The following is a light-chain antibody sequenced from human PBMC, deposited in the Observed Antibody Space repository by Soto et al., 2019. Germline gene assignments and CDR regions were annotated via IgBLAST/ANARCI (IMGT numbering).Light chain of an antibody. CDR2: NDN. CDR1: FSNIGSSS. J-gene: IGLJ1*01. Sequence: QSVLTQPPSVSGTPGQRVTISCSGSFSNIGSSSVNWYQQFPGTAPKLLMYNDNQWPSGVPDRFSGSRSGTSASLVISGLQSEDEADYFCAAWDVSLNGHYAFGTGTKLTVL. CDR3: AAWDVSLNGHYA. V-gene: IGLV1-44*01.